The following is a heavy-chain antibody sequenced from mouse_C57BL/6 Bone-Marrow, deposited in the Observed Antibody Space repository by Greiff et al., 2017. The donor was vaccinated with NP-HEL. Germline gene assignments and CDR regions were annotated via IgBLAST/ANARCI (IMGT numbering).Heavy chain of an antibody. CDR1: GFTFSSYA. D-gene: IGHD1-1*02. Sequence: EVKLMESGEGLVKPGGSLKLSCAASGFTFSSYAMSWVRQTPEKRLEWVAYISSGGDYIYYADTLKGRFTISRDNARNTLYLQMSSLKSEDTAMYYCTRGLWWVYFDVWGTGTTVTVSS. V-gene: IGHV5-9-1*02. CDR3: TRGLWWVYFDV. J-gene: IGHJ1*03. CDR2: ISSGGDYI.